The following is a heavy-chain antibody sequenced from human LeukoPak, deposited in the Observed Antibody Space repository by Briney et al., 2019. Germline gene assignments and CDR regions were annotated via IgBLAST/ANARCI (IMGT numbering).Heavy chain of an antibody. V-gene: IGHV5-51*01. Sequence: KVSCKASGYTFTSYWIGWVRQMPGKGLEWMGIIYPGDSDTRYSPSFQGQVTISADKSISTAYLQWSSLKASDTAMYYCARRGPGKAAGIDYWGQGTLVTVSS. D-gene: IGHD6-13*01. CDR1: GYTFTSYW. CDR2: IYPGDSDT. J-gene: IGHJ4*02. CDR3: ARRGPGKAAGIDY.